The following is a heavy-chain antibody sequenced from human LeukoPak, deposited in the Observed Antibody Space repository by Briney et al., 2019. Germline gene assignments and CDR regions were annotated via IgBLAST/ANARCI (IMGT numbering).Heavy chain of an antibody. CDR1: GFTFSDYY. CDR3: LKGGGRDYGYWRAYFDY. V-gene: IGHV3-11*01. J-gene: IGHJ4*02. D-gene: IGHD3-3*01. CDR2: ISSSFGNV. Sequence: GGSLRLSCAASGFTFSDYYMRWLRQAPGKGLEWVSYISSSFGNVDYADSVKGRFTVSRDNANNSLYLQMNSLRAEDTAVYYCLKGGGRDYGYWRAYFDYWGQGTLVTVSS.